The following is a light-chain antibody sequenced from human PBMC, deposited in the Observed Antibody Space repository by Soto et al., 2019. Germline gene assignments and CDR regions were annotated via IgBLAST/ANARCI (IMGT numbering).Light chain of an antibody. J-gene: IGLJ1*01. Sequence: QSALTQPASVSGSPGQSVSITCTGTSCDFGGYNYVSWCEQHPGKAPKVMIYDVSNRPSGVSNRLSGSKSGNTASLTISGLQVEDEADYYISSYTSSSTYVFGTGTKVNVL. CDR3: SSYTSSSTYV. V-gene: IGLV2-14*01. CDR2: DVS. CDR1: SCDFGGYNY.